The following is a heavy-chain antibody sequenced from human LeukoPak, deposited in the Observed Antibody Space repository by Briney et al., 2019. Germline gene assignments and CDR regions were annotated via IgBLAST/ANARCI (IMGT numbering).Heavy chain of an antibody. CDR3: ASSRTYYYDSSGYRSMN. Sequence: GGSLRLSCAASGFTFSSYGMNWVRQAPGKGLEWVSSISSSSSYIYYADSVKGRFTISRDNAKNSLYLQMNSLRAEDTAVYYCASSRTYYYDSSGYRSMNWGQGTLVTVSS. J-gene: IGHJ4*02. CDR2: ISSSSSYI. D-gene: IGHD3-22*01. V-gene: IGHV3-21*01. CDR1: GFTFSSYG.